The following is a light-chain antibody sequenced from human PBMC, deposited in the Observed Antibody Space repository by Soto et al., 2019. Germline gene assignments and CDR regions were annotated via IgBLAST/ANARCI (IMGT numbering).Light chain of an antibody. CDR1: ESVRKC. CDR3: QQYNSYSWT. V-gene: IGKV1-5*01. J-gene: IGKJ1*01. CDR2: DXS. Sequence: DIQMTQSPSFLSASFXDKVSITCSATESVRKCLAXXQEXXGXTPRXXXYDXSTLERGGPSRLSGSGSGTEFTLTISSLQADDFAIYYCQQYNSYSWTFGQGTKVDIK.